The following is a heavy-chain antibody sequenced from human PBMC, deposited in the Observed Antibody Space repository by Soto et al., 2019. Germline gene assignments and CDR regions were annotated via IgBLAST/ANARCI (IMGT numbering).Heavy chain of an antibody. D-gene: IGHD4-17*01. J-gene: IGHJ3*02. CDR3: ATGDYVDAFDI. V-gene: IGHV1-46*03. CDR1: GYTFTSYY. CDR2: INPSGGST. Sequence: QVQLVQSGAEVKKPGASVKVSCKASGYTFTSYYMHWVRQAPGQGLEWMGIINPSGGSTSYAQKFQGRVTMTRDTATSTVYMELSSLRSEDTAVYYCATGDYVDAFDIWGQGTIVTVSS.